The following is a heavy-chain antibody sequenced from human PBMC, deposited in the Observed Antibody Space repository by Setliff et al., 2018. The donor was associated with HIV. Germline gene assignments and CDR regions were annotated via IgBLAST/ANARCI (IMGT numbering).Heavy chain of an antibody. CDR2: ISSSSSYI. Sequence: PGGSLRLSCAASGFTFSSYSMNWVRQAPGKGLEWVSSISSSSSYIYYADSVKGRCTISRDNAKNSLYLQMNSLRAEDTAVYYCAREDSSGWYYFDYWGQGTLVTVSS. D-gene: IGHD6-19*01. CDR3: AREDSSGWYYFDY. CDR1: GFTFSSYS. V-gene: IGHV3-21*01. J-gene: IGHJ4*02.